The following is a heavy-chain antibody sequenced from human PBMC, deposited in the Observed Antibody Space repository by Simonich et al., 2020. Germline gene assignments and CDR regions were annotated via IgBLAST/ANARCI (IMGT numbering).Heavy chain of an antibody. D-gene: IGHD1-1*01. Sequence: ELQLVQSGAEVQKPGESLKIFCKGSGYSVTSYWIGLVRQMPGKGLDWMGIISPVDSDTRYSPSSQGQVTISADKSICTAYLQWSSLKASDTAMYYCARQLNDFDIWGQGTMVTVSS. CDR3: ARQLNDFDI. V-gene: IGHV5-51*01. CDR2: ISPVDSDT. J-gene: IGHJ3*02. CDR1: GYSVTSYW.